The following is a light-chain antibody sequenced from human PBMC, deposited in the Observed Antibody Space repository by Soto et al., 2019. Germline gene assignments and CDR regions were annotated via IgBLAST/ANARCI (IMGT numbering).Light chain of an antibody. J-gene: IGKJ2*01. CDR1: QSVSSSY. V-gene: IGKV3-20*01. CDR3: QQYGSSPVT. CDR2: GAS. Sequence: EIVLTQSPGTLSLSPGERATLSCRASQSVSSSYLAWYQQKPGQAPRLLIYGASSRATGIPDRFSGSGSGTDFTLTISRLEPEDCAVYYCQQYGSSPVTFAQGTNLEIK.